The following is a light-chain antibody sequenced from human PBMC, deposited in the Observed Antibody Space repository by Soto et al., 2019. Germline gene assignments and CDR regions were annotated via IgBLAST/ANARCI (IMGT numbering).Light chain of an antibody. J-gene: IGKJ2*02. Sequence: EIVLTQSPGTLSLSPGERATLSCRASQTVSSSYLAWYRXXXXXAPRLLIYGASSRATGIPDRVSGSGSGTDFTLTISRLEPEDFAVYYCQQYGSSPCTFGQGTKLEIK. V-gene: IGKV3-20*01. CDR2: GAS. CDR3: QQYGSSPCT. CDR1: QTVSSSY.